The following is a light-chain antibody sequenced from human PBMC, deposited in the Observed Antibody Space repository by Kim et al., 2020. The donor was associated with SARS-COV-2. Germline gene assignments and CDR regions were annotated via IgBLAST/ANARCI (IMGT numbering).Light chain of an antibody. CDR3: QQSYTFPRT. CDR2: SAS. V-gene: IGKV1-39*01. Sequence: DIEMTQSPSSLSASVGDRVTITCRASQSIRTYLNWYQQKPGKAPNLLIYSASSLQSGVPSRFSGSGSGTDFTLTISSLQLEDFATYYCQQSYTFPRTFGQGTKLEI. CDR1: QSIRTY. J-gene: IGKJ2*01.